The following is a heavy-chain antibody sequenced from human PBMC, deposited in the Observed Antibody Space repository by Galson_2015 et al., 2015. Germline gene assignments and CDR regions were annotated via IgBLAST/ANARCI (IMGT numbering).Heavy chain of an antibody. CDR3: ARDRRVGWLRPIAYFDY. D-gene: IGHD5-12*01. Sequence: SVKVSCKASGGTFSSYAISWVRQAPGQGLEWMGGIIPIFGTANYAQKFQGRVTITPDESTSTAYMELSSLRSEDTAVYYCARDRRVGWLRPIAYFDYWGQGTLVTVSS. CDR2: IIPIFGTA. J-gene: IGHJ4*02. V-gene: IGHV1-69*13. CDR1: GGTFSSYA.